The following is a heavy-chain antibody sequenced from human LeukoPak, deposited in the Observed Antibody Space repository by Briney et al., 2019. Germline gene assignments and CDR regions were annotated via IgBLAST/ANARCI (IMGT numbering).Heavy chain of an antibody. CDR2: INHSGST. Sequence: SETLSLTCAVYGGSFGGYYWSWIRQPPGKGLEWIGEINHSGSTNYNPSLKSRVTISVDTSKNQFSLKLSSVTAADTAVYYCARDECGGGSCRYWYFDLWGRGTLVTVSS. J-gene: IGHJ2*01. D-gene: IGHD2-15*01. CDR3: ARDECGGGSCRYWYFDL. CDR1: GGSFGGYY. V-gene: IGHV4-34*01.